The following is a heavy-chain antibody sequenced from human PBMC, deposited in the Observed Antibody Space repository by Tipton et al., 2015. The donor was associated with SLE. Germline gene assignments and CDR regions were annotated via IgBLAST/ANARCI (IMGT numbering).Heavy chain of an antibody. CDR2: ISHSGDT. CDR1: GDSINSYY. V-gene: IGHV4-34*01. CDR3: ARVTAFGGSHYKDV. J-gene: IGHJ6*03. D-gene: IGHD3-3*01. Sequence: LRLSCTVSGDSINSYYWSWVRQPPGKGLEWIGKISHSGDTIYNPSLKSRVTISIDTSKNQFSLKLSSVSALDTAVYYCARVTAFGGSHYKDVWGKGTTVTVS.